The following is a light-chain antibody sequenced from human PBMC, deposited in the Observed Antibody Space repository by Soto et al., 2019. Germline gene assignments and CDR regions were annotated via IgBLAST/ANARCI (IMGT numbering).Light chain of an antibody. CDR3: QLYHSGHRIT. CDR2: GAS. J-gene: IGKJ5*01. V-gene: IGKV3-20*01. CDR1: QSVTTS. Sequence: ELVLTLAADTLSLSADERASLSCRASQSVTTSLAWYQQKTGQPPGLLISGASRRAPGMPDRFSGSGPETDFTPTIHRLEPADFALYYCQLYHSGHRITLGQGTRLEIK.